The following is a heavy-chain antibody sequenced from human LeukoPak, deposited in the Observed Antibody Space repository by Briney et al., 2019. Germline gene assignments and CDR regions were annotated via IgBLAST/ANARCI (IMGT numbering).Heavy chain of an antibody. D-gene: IGHD6-13*01. J-gene: IGHJ4*02. CDR2: IYYSGST. CDR3: ARDPRVKQQLVFFDY. Sequence: NPSETLSLTCTVSGGSISSSSYYWGWIRQPPGKGLEWIGSIYYSGSTYYNPSLKSRVTISVDTSKNQFFLKLSSVTAADTAVYYCARDPRVKQQLVFFDYWGQGTLVTVSS. V-gene: IGHV4-39*07. CDR1: GGSISSSSYY.